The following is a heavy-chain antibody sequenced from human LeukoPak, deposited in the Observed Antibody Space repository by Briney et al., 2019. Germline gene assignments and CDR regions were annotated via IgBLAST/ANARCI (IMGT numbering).Heavy chain of an antibody. CDR3: ARDFSLRY. CDR2: IKQDGSET. V-gene: IGHV3-7*04. Sequence: PRGSLRLSCAASGFTFSSYWMSWVRQAPGKGMEWVDNIKQDGSETYYVDSVKGRFTISRDNAKNSLYLQMNSLRAEDTAVYYCARDFSLRYWGQGTLVTVSS. J-gene: IGHJ4*02. CDR1: GFTFSSYW.